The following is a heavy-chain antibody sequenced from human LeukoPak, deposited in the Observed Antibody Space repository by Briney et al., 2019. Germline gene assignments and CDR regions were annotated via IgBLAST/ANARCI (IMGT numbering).Heavy chain of an antibody. CDR3: AKDLSGNEAIDY. CDR1: GFTFSSYG. J-gene: IGHJ4*02. D-gene: IGHD4-23*01. V-gene: IGHV3-30*02. CDR2: IRYDGSNK. Sequence: GGSLRLSCAASGFTFSSYGMHWVRPAPGKGLEWEAFIRYDGSNKYYADSVKGRFTISRDNSKNTLYLQMNSLRAEDTAVYYCAKDLSGNEAIDYWGQGTLVTVSS.